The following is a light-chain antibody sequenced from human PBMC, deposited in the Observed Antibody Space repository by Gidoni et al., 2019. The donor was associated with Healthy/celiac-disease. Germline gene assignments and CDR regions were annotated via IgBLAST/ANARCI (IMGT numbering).Light chain of an antibody. J-gene: IGKJ4*01. CDR2: WAS. V-gene: IGKV4-1*01. CDR1: QSVLYSSNNKDY. Sequence: DILMTQSPDSLAVSLGERATINCKSSQSVLYSSNNKDYLAWYQQKAGQPPKLRFYWASTRESGVPDRFSGSGSGTDFTLTISSLQAEDVAVYYCQQYYSTPLTFGGGTKVEIK. CDR3: QQYYSTPLT.